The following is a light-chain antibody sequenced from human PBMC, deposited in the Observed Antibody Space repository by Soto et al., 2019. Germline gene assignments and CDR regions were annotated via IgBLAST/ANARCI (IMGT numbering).Light chain of an antibody. CDR3: QQSHTLPWT. V-gene: IGKV1-39*01. CDR1: QSITNY. Sequence: DIQMTQSPSSLSASVGDRVTITCRASQSITNYVHWYQQKPGKAPKVLIYDGSSWQSGVPSRFRGSGSGTDFTLTISSLQPEDFATYYCQQSHTLPWTFGQGTKVE. CDR2: DGS. J-gene: IGKJ1*01.